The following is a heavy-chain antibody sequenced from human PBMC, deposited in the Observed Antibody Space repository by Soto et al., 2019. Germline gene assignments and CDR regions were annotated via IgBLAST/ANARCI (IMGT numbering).Heavy chain of an antibody. CDR1: GYTFTSYY. CDR2: INPSGGST. Sequence: GASVKVSCKASGYTFTSYYMHWVRQAPGQGLEWMGIINPSGGSTSYAQKFQGRVTMTRDTSTSTVYMELSSLRSEDTAVYYCARASRLYYYGSGSIGYWGQGTLVTVSS. V-gene: IGHV1-46*01. J-gene: IGHJ4*02. D-gene: IGHD3-10*01. CDR3: ARASRLYYYGSGSIGY.